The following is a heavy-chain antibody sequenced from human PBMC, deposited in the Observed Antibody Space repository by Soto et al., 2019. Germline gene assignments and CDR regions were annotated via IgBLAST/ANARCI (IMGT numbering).Heavy chain of an antibody. CDR2: ISPTATAI. CDR1: GFTFSSFE. Sequence: EVQLVESGGGLVRPGGALTLSCAVSGFTFSSFEMNWVRQAPGKGLEWLSYISPTATAIYYADSVNGRCTISRDNAKNSVYLHISSRRADYTAVDYYAREWGYYFDYWGQGTPVTVSS. J-gene: IGHJ4*02. CDR3: AREWGYYFDY. D-gene: IGHD3-16*01. V-gene: IGHV3-48*03.